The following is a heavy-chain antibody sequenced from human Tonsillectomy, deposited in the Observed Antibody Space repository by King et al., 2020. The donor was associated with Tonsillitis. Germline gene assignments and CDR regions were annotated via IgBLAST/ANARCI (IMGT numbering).Heavy chain of an antibody. CDR1: GYTLTELS. J-gene: IGHJ4*02. Sequence: FQLVQSGAEVKKPGASVKVSCKVSGYTLTELSMHWVRQAPGKGLEWMGGFDPEDGETIYAQKFKGRVTMTEDTSTDTAYMELSSLRSEDTAVYYCATAKYDYVWGSYRPFDYWGQGTLVTVSS. V-gene: IGHV1-24*01. CDR2: FDPEDGET. CDR3: ATAKYDYVWGSYRPFDY. D-gene: IGHD3-16*02.